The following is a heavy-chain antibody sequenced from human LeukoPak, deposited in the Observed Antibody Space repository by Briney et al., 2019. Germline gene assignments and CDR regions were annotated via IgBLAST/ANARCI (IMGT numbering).Heavy chain of an antibody. V-gene: IGHV3-30*18. CDR1: GFTFSSYG. J-gene: IGHJ4*02. Sequence: GGSLRLSCAASGFTFSSYGMHWVRQAPGKGLEWVAVISYDGSNKYYADSVKGRFTISRDSSKNTLYLQMNSLRAEDTAVYYCAKDHYGSGSYYPYFDYWGQGTLVIVSS. D-gene: IGHD3-10*01. CDR2: ISYDGSNK. CDR3: AKDHYGSGSYYPYFDY.